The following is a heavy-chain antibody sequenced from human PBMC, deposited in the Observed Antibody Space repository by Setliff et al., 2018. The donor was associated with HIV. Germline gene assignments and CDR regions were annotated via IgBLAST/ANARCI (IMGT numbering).Heavy chain of an antibody. Sequence: GSLRLSCAASGFTFSSYAMSWVRQTPGKGLEWVSAISGSGGSTYYADSVKGRFTISRDNAKNSLYLQMNSLRAEDTAVYYCARNRSIAVAGRGVYYYYYYGMDVWGQGTTVTVSS. CDR3: ARNRSIAVAGRGVYYYYYYGMDV. D-gene: IGHD6-19*01. CDR2: ISGSGGST. J-gene: IGHJ6*02. CDR1: GFTFSSYA. V-gene: IGHV3-23*01.